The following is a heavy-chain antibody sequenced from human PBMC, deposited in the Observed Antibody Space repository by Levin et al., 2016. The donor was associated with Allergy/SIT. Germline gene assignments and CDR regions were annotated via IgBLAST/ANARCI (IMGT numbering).Heavy chain of an antibody. CDR1: GFSFDDYA. J-gene: IGHJ3*02. Sequence: GGSLRLSCTAPGFSFDDYAMHWVRQAPGKGLEWVSGISWDSDRLGYADSVKGRITISRDNARNFVYLQMNSLRPEDTALYYCAKDMRIRGWTYPHDGFDMWGQGTMVTVSS. CDR3: AKDMRIRGWTYPHDGFDM. CDR2: ISWDSDRL. V-gene: IGHV3-9*01. D-gene: IGHD1-7*01.